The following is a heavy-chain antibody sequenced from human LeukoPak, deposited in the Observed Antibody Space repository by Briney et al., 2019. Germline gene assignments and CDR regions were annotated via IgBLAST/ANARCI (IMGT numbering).Heavy chain of an antibody. CDR1: GFAFDNYA. J-gene: IGHJ4*02. Sequence: GTSLRLSCAASGFAFDNYAMHWVRQGPGRGLEWVSDISWSSGTVDYADSVKGRFIISRDNAKNSLYLEMKDLRTEATAFYYCARANSSSATRNFFDYWGQGTLVTVSS. V-gene: IGHV3-9*01. CDR2: ISWSSGTV. CDR3: ARANSSSATRNFFDY. D-gene: IGHD2/OR15-2a*01.